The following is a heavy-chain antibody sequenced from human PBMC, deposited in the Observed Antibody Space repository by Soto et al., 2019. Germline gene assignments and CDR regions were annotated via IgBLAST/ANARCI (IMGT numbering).Heavy chain of an antibody. Sequence: VSVKVSCKATDYTFTSYGISWVRQAPGQGLEWMGWISAYSGNTNYAPKIQGRVTMTTDTSTSTAYMELRSLRSDDTAVYYCARVRLELQDYYGMDVWGQGTTVTVSS. CDR3: ARVRLELQDYYGMDV. D-gene: IGHD1-7*01. V-gene: IGHV1-18*01. CDR2: ISAYSGNT. J-gene: IGHJ6*02. CDR1: DYTFTSYG.